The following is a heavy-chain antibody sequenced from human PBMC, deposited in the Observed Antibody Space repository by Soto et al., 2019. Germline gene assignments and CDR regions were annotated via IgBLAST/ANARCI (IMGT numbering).Heavy chain of an antibody. V-gene: IGHV4-59*08. D-gene: IGHD1-1*01. CDR2: IYYSGST. Sequence: PSLLLSLNRRVCGECISRCSRYWIRQPPGKGLEWIGYIYYSGSTNYNPSLKSRVTISVDTSKNQFSLKLSSVTAADTAVYYCARRYGYSFDYWGQGTLVTVSS. J-gene: IGHJ4*02. CDR1: GECISRCS. CDR3: ARRYGYSFDY.